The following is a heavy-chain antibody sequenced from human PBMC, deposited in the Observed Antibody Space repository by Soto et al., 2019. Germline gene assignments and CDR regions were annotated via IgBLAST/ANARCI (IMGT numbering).Heavy chain of an antibody. V-gene: IGHV4-39*01. CDR3: ARHGSTVDTEGAFDY. D-gene: IGHD5-18*01. CDR1: GGSISSSSYY. CDR2: IYYSGST. Sequence: SETLSLTCTVSGGSISSSSYYWGWIRQPPGKGLEWIGSIYYSGSTYYNPSLKSRVTISVDTSKNQFSLKLSSVTAADTAVYYCARHGSTVDTEGAFDYWGQGIQVTVSS. J-gene: IGHJ4*02.